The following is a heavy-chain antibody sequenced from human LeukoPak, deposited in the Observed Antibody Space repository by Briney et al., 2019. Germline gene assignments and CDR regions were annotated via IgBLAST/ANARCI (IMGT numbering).Heavy chain of an antibody. V-gene: IGHV3-7*03. J-gene: IGHJ4*02. Sequence: GGSLRLSCAASGFTFRNYWMRWVRQAPGKGLGWVANIKHDGSEKYSVDSVKGRFTISRDNAKNSLYLQMNSLRAEDTAVYYCTRDRAVSGMDYWGQGTLVTVSS. D-gene: IGHD3-16*01. CDR3: TRDRAVSGMDY. CDR2: IKHDGSEK. CDR1: GFTFRNYW.